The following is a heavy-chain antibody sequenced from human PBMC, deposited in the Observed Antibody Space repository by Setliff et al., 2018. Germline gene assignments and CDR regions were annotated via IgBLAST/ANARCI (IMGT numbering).Heavy chain of an antibody. D-gene: IGHD3-3*01. CDR3: ARGHYNFLSCYYTPYYFDY. J-gene: IGHJ4*02. CDR1: GGSISRYH. Sequence: SETLSLTCTVSGGSISRYHWSWIRQPPGKGLEWIGYIQTSGTTNYNPSLKSRVTISVDTSKNQFALKLSSVTAAETAVYFCARGHYNFLSCYYTPYYFDYWGQGTLVTVSS. CDR2: IQTSGTT. V-gene: IGHV4-59*13.